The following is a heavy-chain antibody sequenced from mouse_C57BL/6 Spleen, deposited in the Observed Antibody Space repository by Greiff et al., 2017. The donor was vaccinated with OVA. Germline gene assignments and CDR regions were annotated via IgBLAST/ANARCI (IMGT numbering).Heavy chain of an antibody. J-gene: IGHJ1*03. CDR1: GYSITSDY. D-gene: IGHD4-1*01. Sequence: EVKLMESGPGLAKPSQTLSLTCSVTGYSITSDYWNWIRKFPGNKLEYMGYISYSGSTYYNPPLKSRISITRDTSKNQYYLQLNSVTTEDTATYYCARSQTGDGEWYFDVWGTGTTVTVSS. CDR3: ARSQTGDGEWYFDV. V-gene: IGHV3-8*01. CDR2: ISYSGST.